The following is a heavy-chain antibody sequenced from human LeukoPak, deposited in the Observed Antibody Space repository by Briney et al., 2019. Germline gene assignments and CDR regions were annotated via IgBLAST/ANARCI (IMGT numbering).Heavy chain of an antibody. CDR1: GFTFSSYG. D-gene: IGHD6-6*01. J-gene: IGHJ4*02. CDR3: ARDKAARHLDY. CDR2: IWYDGSNK. V-gene: IGHV3-33*08. Sequence: GGSLRLSCAASGFTFSSYGMHWVRQAPGKGLEWVAVIWYDGSNKYYADSVKGRFTISRDQSKNTQYLQMNSLRAEDTAVYYCARDKAARHLDYWGQGTLVTVSS.